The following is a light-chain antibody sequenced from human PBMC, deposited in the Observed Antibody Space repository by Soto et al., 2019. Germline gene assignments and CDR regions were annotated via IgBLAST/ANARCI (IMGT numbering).Light chain of an antibody. CDR2: EAI. Sequence: QSALTQPASVSGSPGQSITISCTGTSSDVAAYNFVSWYQQHPGEVPKLMIYEAIKRPSGISDRFSGSKSGNTASLTISGLQAEDEADYYCSAYTHSNTVIFGGGTKLTVL. CDR1: SSDVAAYNF. J-gene: IGLJ2*01. V-gene: IGLV2-14*03. CDR3: SAYTHSNTVI.